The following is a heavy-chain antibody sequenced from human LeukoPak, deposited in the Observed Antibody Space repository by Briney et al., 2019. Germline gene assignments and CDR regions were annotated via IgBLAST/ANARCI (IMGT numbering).Heavy chain of an antibody. J-gene: IGHJ3*01. V-gene: IGHV4-30-2*01. D-gene: IGHD7-27*01. Sequence: SETLSLTCAVSGGSISSGGYSWSWIRQPPGKGLEWIGYIYHSGSTYYNPSLKSRVTISVDRSKNQFPLKLSSVTAADTAVYYCARVRSGDWGQGTMVTVSS. CDR1: GGSISSGGYS. CDR2: IYHSGST. CDR3: ARVRSGD.